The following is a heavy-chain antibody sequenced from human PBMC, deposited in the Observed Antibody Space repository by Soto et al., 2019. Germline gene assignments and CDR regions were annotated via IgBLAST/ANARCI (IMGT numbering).Heavy chain of an antibody. J-gene: IGHJ4*02. CDR3: ARASGYYDSSGYYYLYFDY. CDR2: INPSGGST. D-gene: IGHD3-22*01. CDR1: GYTFTSYY. Sequence: ASVKVSCKASGYTFTSYYMHWVRQAPGQGLEWMGIINPSGGSTSYAQKFQGRVTMTRDTSTSTVYMELSSLRSEDTAVYYCARASGYYDSSGYYYLYFDYWGQGTLVTV. V-gene: IGHV1-46*01.